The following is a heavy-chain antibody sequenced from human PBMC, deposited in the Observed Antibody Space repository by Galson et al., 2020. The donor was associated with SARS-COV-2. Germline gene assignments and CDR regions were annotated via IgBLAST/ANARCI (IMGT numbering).Heavy chain of an antibody. J-gene: IGHJ4*02. CDR2: IRSKANNYAT. CDR3: TRFVEGANYFDY. CDR1: GFTFSSYG. D-gene: IGHD1-1*01. V-gene: IGHV3-73*01. Sequence: GGSLRLSCAASGFTFSSYGIHWVRQASGRGLEWVGRIRSKANNYATAYGASVKDRFTIFRDDSKNTAYVEMHNLKTEDTAVYYCTRFVEGANYFDYWGQGALVTVSS.